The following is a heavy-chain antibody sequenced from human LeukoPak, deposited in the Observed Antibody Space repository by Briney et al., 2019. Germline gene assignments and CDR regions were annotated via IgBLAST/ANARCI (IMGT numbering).Heavy chain of an antibody. Sequence: SVKVSCKASGGTFSSQAISWVRHAPGQGLEWMGGIIPISGTTNYAQKFQGRVTITADKSTSTAYMELSSLRSEDTAVYYCARDQVSYGSGSYYNTNYYYYYMDVWGKGTTVTVSS. CDR3: ARDQVSYGSGSYYNTNYYYYYMDV. CDR1: GGTFSSQA. J-gene: IGHJ6*03. D-gene: IGHD3-10*01. V-gene: IGHV1-69*06. CDR2: IIPISGTT.